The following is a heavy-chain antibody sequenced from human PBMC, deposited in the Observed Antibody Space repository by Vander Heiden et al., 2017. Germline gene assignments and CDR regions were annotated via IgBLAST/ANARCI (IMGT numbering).Heavy chain of an antibody. CDR2: IVVGSGNT. CDR1: GFTFTSSA. V-gene: IGHV1-58*01. Sequence: QMQLVQSGPEVKKPGTSVKVSCKASGFTFTSSAVQWVRQARGQRLEWIGWIVVGSGNTNYAQKFQERVTITRDMSTSTAYMELSSLRSEDTAVYYCAAEPHDSSGYLYNWFDPWGQGTLVTVSS. D-gene: IGHD3-22*01. J-gene: IGHJ5*02. CDR3: AAEPHDSSGYLYNWFDP.